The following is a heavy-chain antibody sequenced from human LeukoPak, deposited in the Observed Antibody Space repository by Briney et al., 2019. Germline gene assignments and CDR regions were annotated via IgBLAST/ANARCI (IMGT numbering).Heavy chain of an antibody. CDR2: IYTSGST. V-gene: IGHV4-4*07. CDR1: GGSISSYY. D-gene: IGHD3-22*01. Sequence: PSETLSLTCTVSGGSISSYYWSWIRQPAGKGLEWIGRIYTSGSTNYNPSLKSRVTISVDKSKNQFSLKLSSVTAADTAVYYFARDYDSSGYYPWYFDYWGQGTLVTVSS. CDR3: ARDYDSSGYYPWYFDY. J-gene: IGHJ4*02.